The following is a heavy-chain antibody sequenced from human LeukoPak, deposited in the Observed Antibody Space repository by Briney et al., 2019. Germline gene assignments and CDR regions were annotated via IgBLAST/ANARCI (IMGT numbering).Heavy chain of an antibody. V-gene: IGHV3-21*01. CDR1: GFTFNTYN. CDR2: ISSSSSCI. J-gene: IGHJ4*02. CDR3: AREIGSGDGYNEHFDY. D-gene: IGHD5-24*01. Sequence: GGSLRLSCAASGFTFNTYNMNWVRQAPGKGLEWVSSISSSSSCIYYADSVKGRFTISRDNAKNSLYLQMNSLRAEDTAVYYCAREIGSGDGYNEHFDYWGQGTLVTVSS.